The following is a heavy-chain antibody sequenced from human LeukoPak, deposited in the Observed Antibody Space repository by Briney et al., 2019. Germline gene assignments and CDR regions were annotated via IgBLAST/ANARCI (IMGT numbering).Heavy chain of an antibody. Sequence: GGSLRLSCAASGFTFRSYGMHWVRQAPGKGLEWVAVISYDGSNKYYADSVKGRFTISRDNSKNTLYLQMNSLRAEDTAVYCCAKRPDYGDYGGHYFDYWGQGTLVTVSS. V-gene: IGHV3-30*18. CDR1: GFTFRSYG. J-gene: IGHJ4*02. D-gene: IGHD4-17*01. CDR3: AKRPDYGDYGGHYFDY. CDR2: ISYDGSNK.